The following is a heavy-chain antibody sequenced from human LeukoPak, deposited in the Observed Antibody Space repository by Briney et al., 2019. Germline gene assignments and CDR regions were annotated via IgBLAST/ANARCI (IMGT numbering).Heavy chain of an antibody. D-gene: IGHD3-10*01. CDR3: AKSNGYGLVDI. CDR1: GGSISSSNW. J-gene: IGHJ3*02. V-gene: IGHV4-4*02. CDR2: IYHSGST. Sequence: SGTLSLTCAVSGGSISSSNWCSWVRQPPGKGLEWIGEIYHSGSTNYNPSLKSRVTISLDTSRNQFSLKLTSVTAADTAVYYCAKSNGYGLVDIWGQGTMVTVSS.